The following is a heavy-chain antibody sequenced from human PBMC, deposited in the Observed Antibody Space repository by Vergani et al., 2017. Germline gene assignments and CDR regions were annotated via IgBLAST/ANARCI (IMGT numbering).Heavy chain of an antibody. CDR3: AKEGYSSSCYYYDY. Sequence: EGQLLESGGGLVQPGGSLRLSCAASGFTFSSYAMSWVRQAPGKGLEGVSAISGSGGSTYYADSVKGRFTISRDNSKNTLYRQMNSLRAEDTAVYYCAKEGYSSSCYYYDYWGQGTLVTVSS. D-gene: IGHD6-13*01. J-gene: IGHJ4*02. V-gene: IGHV3-23*01. CDR1: GFTFSSYA. CDR2: ISGSGGST.